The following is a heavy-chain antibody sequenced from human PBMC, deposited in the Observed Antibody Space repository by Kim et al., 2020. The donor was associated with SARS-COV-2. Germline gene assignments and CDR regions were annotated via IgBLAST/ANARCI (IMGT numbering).Heavy chain of an antibody. CDR1: GGSFSGYY. D-gene: IGHD2-2*01. J-gene: IGHJ5*02. CDR2: INHSGST. CDR3: ARRRRTELYCSSTSCLSRYNWFDP. V-gene: IGHV4-34*01. Sequence: SETLSLTCAVYGGSFSGYYWSWIRQPPGKGLEWIGEINHSGSTNYNPSLKSRVTISVDTSKNQFSLKLSSVTAADTAVYYCARRRRTELYCSSTSCLSRYNWFDPWGQGTLVTVSS.